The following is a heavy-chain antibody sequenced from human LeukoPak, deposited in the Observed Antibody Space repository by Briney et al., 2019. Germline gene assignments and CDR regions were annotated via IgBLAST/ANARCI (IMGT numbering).Heavy chain of an antibody. CDR1: GYSFTSYW. CDR2: IYPGDSDT. CDR3: ARPRYYYVSGSYYLNHFDY. Sequence: GESLKISCKGSGYSFTSYWIGWVRQMPGKGLEWMGIIYPGDSDTRYSPSFQGQVTISADKSISTVYLQWRSLKASDTALYYCARPRYYYVSGSYYLNHFDYWGQGTLVTVSS. J-gene: IGHJ4*02. V-gene: IGHV5-51*01. D-gene: IGHD3-10*01.